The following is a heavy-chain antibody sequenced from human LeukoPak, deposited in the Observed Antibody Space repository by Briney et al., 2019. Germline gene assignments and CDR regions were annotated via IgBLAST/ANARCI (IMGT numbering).Heavy chain of an antibody. D-gene: IGHD6-19*01. V-gene: IGHV4-59*01. Sequence: SETLSLTCTVSGGSISSYYWSWIRQPPGKGLEWIGYIYYSGSTNYNPSLKSRVTISVDTSKNQFSLKLSSVTAADTAVYYCAGNSGSSGWYAYYYYYMDVWGKGTTVTVSS. CDR3: AGNSGSSGWYAYYYYYMDV. CDR1: GGSISSYY. CDR2: IYYSGST. J-gene: IGHJ6*03.